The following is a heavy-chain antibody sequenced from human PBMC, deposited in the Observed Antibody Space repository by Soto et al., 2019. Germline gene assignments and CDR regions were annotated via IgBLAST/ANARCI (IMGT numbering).Heavy chain of an antibody. Sequence: AETLSLTCAVYGGSFSGYYCIWVRQAPGKGLEWIVEINHSGSTNYNPSLKSRVTISVDTSKNQFSLKLSSVTAADTAVYYCARGWPADYDFWSGYGAWFDPWGQGTLVTVSS. CDR1: GGSFSGYY. D-gene: IGHD3-3*01. J-gene: IGHJ5*02. CDR3: ARGWPADYDFWSGYGAWFDP. CDR2: INHSGST. V-gene: IGHV4-34*01.